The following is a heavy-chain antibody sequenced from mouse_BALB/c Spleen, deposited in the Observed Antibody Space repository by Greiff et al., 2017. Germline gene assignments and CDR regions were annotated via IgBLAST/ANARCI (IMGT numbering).Heavy chain of an antibody. CDR2: ISSGGSYT. D-gene: IGHD2-4*01. CDR1: GFTFSSYG. CDR3: ARQGITGWY. J-gene: IGHJ2*01. Sequence: EVKVVESGGDLVKPGGSLKLSCAASGFTFSSYGMSWVRQTPDKRLEWVATISSGGSYTYYPDSVKGRFTISRDNAKNTLYLQMSSLKSEDTAMYYCARQGITGWYWGQGTTLTVSS. V-gene: IGHV5-6*01.